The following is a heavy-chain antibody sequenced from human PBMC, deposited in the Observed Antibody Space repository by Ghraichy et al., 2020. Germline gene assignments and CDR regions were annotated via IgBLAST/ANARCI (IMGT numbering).Heavy chain of an antibody. CDR3: AGVPNSGRSPFWYYYYGMDV. CDR1: GGTFSSYA. Sequence: SVKVSCKASGGTFSSYAISWVRQAPGQGLEWMGGIIPIFGTANYAQKFQGRVTITADESTSTAYMELSSLRSEDTAVYYCAGVPNSGRSPFWYYYYGMDVWGQGTTVTVSS. J-gene: IGHJ6*02. D-gene: IGHD1-26*01. V-gene: IGHV1-69*13. CDR2: IIPIFGTA.